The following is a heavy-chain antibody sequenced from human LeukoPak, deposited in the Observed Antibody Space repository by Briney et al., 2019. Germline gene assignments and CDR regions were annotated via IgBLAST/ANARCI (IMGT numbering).Heavy chain of an antibody. Sequence: SETLSLTCAVPGCSIRTYHWSWIRQAPGKGLEWVGSIYSSGSTRYNPSFKSRVTISPDTSTNQFTLKLRSVTAADSAGDYCGRGRGLSDDWGQGTLVTVSS. D-gene: IGHD3-10*01. CDR1: GCSIRTYH. CDR3: GRGRGLSDD. J-gene: IGHJ4*02. CDR2: IYSSGST. V-gene: IGHV4-59*01.